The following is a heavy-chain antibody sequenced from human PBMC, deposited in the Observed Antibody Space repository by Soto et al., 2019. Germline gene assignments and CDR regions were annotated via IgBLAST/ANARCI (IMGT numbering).Heavy chain of an antibody. CDR1: GFPFSGSI. V-gene: IGHV3-73*01. D-gene: IGHD1-26*01. CDR3: TRNLGAKYGMDV. J-gene: IGHJ6*02. CDR2: IRSKANSYAT. Sequence: GGSLRLSCAASGFPFSGSIMHWVRQASGKGLEWVGRIRSKANSYATAYVASVKGRFTITRDDSKSTAYLQMSSLKTEDTAVYYCTRNLGAKYGMDVWGQGTTVTVSS.